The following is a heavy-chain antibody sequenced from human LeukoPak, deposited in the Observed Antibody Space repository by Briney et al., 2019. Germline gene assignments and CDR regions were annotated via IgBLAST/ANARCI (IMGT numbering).Heavy chain of an antibody. V-gene: IGHV1-18*01. CDR3: ARGTGYSSSWYVVDY. D-gene: IGHD6-13*01. CDR2: ISTYNGNT. Sequence: ASVKVSCKVSGYTFTNYGVSWVRPAPGQGLEWMGWISTYNGNTNYAQKLQGRVTMTTDTSTSTAYMELRSLRSDDTAVYYCARGTGYSSSWYVVDYWGQGTLVTVSS. CDR1: GYTFTNYG. J-gene: IGHJ4*02.